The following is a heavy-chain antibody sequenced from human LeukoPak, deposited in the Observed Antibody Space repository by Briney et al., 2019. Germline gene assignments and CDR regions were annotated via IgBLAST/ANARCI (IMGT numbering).Heavy chain of an antibody. Sequence: GGSLRLSCVASGFTFSKYGMHWVRQAPGKGLEWLAIVWYDGHNKYYADSVKGRFTISRDNSKNTLFLEMTDLRAEDTAVYYCAREWGLIAVAGGPGYWGQGALVTVSS. CDR1: GFTFSKYG. CDR2: VWYDGHNK. CDR3: AREWGLIAVAGGPGY. V-gene: IGHV3-33*01. J-gene: IGHJ4*02. D-gene: IGHD6-19*01.